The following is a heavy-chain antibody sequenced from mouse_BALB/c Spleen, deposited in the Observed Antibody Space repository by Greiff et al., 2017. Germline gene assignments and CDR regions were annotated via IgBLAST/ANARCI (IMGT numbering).Heavy chain of an antibody. CDR3: TRDNDY. Sequence: EVKLMESGGGLVQPGGSMKLSCVASGFTFSNYWMNWVRQSPEKGLEWVAEIRLKSNNYATHYAESVKGRFTISRDDSKSSVYLQMNNLRAEDTGIYYCTRDNDYWGQGTTLTVSS. J-gene: IGHJ2*01. CDR2: IRLKSNNYAT. CDR1: GFTFSNYW. V-gene: IGHV6-6*02.